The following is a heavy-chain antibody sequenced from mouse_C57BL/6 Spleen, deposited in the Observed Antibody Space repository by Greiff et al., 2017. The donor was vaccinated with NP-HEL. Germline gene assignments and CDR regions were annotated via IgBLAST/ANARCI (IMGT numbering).Heavy chain of an antibody. J-gene: IGHJ4*01. CDR1: GFTFSDYG. CDR3: ARPTTVVAEGAMDY. V-gene: IGHV5-17*01. D-gene: IGHD1-1*01. CDR2: ISSGRSTI. Sequence: EVQLVESGGGLVKPGGSLKLSCAASGFTFSDYGMHWVRQAPEKGLEWVAYISSGRSTIYYADTVKGRFTISRDNAKNTLFLQMTSLRSEDTAMYYCARPTTVVAEGAMDYWGQGTSVTVSS.